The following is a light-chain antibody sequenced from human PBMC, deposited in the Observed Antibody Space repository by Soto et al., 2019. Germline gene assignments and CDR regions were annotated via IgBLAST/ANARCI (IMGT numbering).Light chain of an antibody. J-gene: IGKJ2*01. Sequence: DIQMTQSPSTLSASVGDRVTITCRASQSVSVWLAWYQQKPGKAPKLLISDASTLQRGVPSRFSGSGSGTDFTLIISNLQSDDFATYYCQQYITYPPYTFGQGTKVDIK. CDR2: DAS. V-gene: IGKV1-5*01. CDR1: QSVSVW. CDR3: QQYITYPPYT.